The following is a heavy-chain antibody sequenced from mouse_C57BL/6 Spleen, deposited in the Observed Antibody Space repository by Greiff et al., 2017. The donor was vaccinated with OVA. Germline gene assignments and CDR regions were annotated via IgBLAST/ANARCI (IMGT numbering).Heavy chain of an antibody. CDR3: VSRRGSNGGRGAMDY. Sequence: VKLVESGPGLVAPSQSLSITCTVSGFSLTSYGVDWVRQSPGKGLEWLGVIWGVGSTNYNSALKSRLSSSTDNSTSQVFLKMNRQQTDDTAMYSCVSRRGSNGGRGAMDYWGQGTTVTVSS. V-gene: IGHV2-6*01. J-gene: IGHJ4*01. D-gene: IGHD2-5*01. CDR1: GFSLTSYG. CDR2: IWGVGST.